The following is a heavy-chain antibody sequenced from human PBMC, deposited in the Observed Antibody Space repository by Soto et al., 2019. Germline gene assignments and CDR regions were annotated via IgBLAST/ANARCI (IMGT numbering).Heavy chain of an antibody. Sequence: EVQLVESGGGLVQPGTSLRLSCAASGFTFHYYAMHWVRQVPGKGLEWVSGISWNSGAVEYADSVKGRFTISRDNAKNSLYLLMNALTAEDTAFYYCVKDDRDCSRTSCYGSDFHYYGMDVWGRGTTVTVSS. CDR3: VKDDRDCSRTSCYGSDFHYYGMDV. D-gene: IGHD2-2*01. J-gene: IGHJ6*02. CDR1: GFTFHYYA. V-gene: IGHV3-9*01. CDR2: ISWNSGAV.